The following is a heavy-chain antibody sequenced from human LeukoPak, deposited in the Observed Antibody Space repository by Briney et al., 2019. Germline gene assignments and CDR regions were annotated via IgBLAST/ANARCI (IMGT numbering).Heavy chain of an antibody. CDR3: ARGHYDYVWGSPPSDY. V-gene: IGHV3-7*01. CDR1: GFTFSSYW. D-gene: IGHD3-16*01. Sequence: PGGSLRLSCAASGFTFSSYWMSWVRQAPGKGLEWVANIKQDGSEKYYVDSVKGRFTISRDNAKNSLYLQMNSLRAEDTAVYYCARGHYDYVWGSPPSDYWGQGTLVTVSS. CDR2: IKQDGSEK. J-gene: IGHJ4*02.